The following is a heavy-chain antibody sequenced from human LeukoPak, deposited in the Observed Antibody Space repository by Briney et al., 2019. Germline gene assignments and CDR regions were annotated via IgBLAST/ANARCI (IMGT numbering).Heavy chain of an antibody. CDR3: AKAKGLLFFDY. J-gene: IGHJ4*02. CDR2: IGGSGANT. Sequence: GGSLRLSCAASGFTFSSYAMTWVRQAPGKGLEYVSAIGGSGANTYYADSVKGRFTISRDNSKNTLYLQMNSLRAEDKAVYHCAKAKGLLFFDYWGQGTLVTVSS. D-gene: IGHD2-21*02. CDR1: GFTFSSYA. V-gene: IGHV3-23*01.